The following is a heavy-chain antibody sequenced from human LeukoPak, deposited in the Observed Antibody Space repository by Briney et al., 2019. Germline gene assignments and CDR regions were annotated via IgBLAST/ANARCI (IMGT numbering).Heavy chain of an antibody. Sequence: GGSLRLSCAASGFTFGSYEMTWVRQAPGNGLEWISYISSSGSTIYNADSVKGRFTISRDNAKSSLYLQMNSLRAEDTAVYYCARDAGSSSSSGGFDYWGQGTLVTVSS. J-gene: IGHJ4*02. CDR1: GFTFGSYE. D-gene: IGHD6-6*01. V-gene: IGHV3-48*03. CDR3: ARDAGSSSSSGGFDY. CDR2: ISSSGSTI.